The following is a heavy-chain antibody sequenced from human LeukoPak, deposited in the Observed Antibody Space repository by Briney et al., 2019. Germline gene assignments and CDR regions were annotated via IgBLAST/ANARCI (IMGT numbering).Heavy chain of an antibody. CDR3: ARAEWEPSTFDY. CDR2: IYSGGST. Sequence: PGGSLRLSCAASGFTVSSNYMSWVRQAPGKGLEWVSVIYSGGSTYYADSVKGRFTISRDNSKNMLYLQMNSLRAEDTAVYYCARAEWEPSTFDYWGQGTLVTVSS. J-gene: IGHJ4*02. V-gene: IGHV3-53*01. D-gene: IGHD1-26*01. CDR1: GFTVSSNY.